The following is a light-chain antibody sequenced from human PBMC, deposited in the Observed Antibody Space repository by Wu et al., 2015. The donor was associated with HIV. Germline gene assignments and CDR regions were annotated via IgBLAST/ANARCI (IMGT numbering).Light chain of an antibody. J-gene: IGKJ1*01. CDR1: QSTSANY. V-gene: IGKV3-20*01. Sequence: EIVLTQSPGTLPLSPGDRATLSCRASQSTSANYVAWYQQKPGQAPRLLIFGVSNRATGIPPRFSGSGSGTDFTLTISRLEPEDFAVYYCQQYDISPPWTFGQGTRVE. CDR3: QQYDISPPWT. CDR2: GVS.